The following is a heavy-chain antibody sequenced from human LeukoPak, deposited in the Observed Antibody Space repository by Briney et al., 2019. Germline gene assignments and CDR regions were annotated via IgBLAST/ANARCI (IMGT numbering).Heavy chain of an antibody. CDR1: GFTFSSYG. J-gene: IGHJ4*02. V-gene: IGHV3-30*18. CDR3: AKWNHVGTAARRSYYFDY. D-gene: IGHD6-6*01. CDR2: ISYDGSNK. Sequence: GGSLRLSCAASGFTFSSYGMHWVRQAPGKGLEWVAVISYDGSNKYYADSVKGRFTISRDNSKNTLYLQINSLRAEDTAVYYCAKWNHVGTAARRSYYFDYWGQGTLVTVSS.